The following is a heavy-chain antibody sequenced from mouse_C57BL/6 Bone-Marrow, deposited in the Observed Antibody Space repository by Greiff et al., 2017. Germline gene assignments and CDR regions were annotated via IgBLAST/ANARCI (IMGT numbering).Heavy chain of an antibody. Sequence: QVQLQQPGAELVMPGASVKLSCTASGYTFTSYWMHWVTQRPGPGLEWIGEIDPSDSYTNYNQKFKGKSTLTVDKSSSPAYMQLSSLTSEDSAVYYCARRGIWVVDYWGQGTTLTVSS. CDR3: ARRGIWVVDY. J-gene: IGHJ2*01. V-gene: IGHV1-69*01. CDR1: GYTFTSYW. D-gene: IGHD1-1*01. CDR2: IDPSDSYT.